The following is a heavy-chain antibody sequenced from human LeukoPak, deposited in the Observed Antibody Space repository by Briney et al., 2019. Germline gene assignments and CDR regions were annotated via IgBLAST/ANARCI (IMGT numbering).Heavy chain of an antibody. CDR3: ARVGDWAYCGGDCYRNWFDP. CDR2: IIPIFGTA. J-gene: IGHJ5*02. Sequence: SVKVSCKASGYTFTSYGISWVRQAPGQGLEWMGGIIPIFGTANYAQKFQGRVTITADESTSTAYMELSSLRSEDTAVYYCARVGDWAYCGGDCYRNWFDPWGQGTLVTVSS. D-gene: IGHD2-21*02. V-gene: IGHV1-69*13. CDR1: GYTFTSYG.